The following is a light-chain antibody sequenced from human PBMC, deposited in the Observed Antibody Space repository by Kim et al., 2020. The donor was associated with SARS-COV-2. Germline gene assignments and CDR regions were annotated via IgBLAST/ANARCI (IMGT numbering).Light chain of an antibody. CDR1: QDISNY. CDR3: QQYYSYPRT. Sequence: SATGGDRVTITCRASQDISNYLAWFQQAPGKAPKRLIYAASILQSGVPSKFSGSGSGTSFTLTITSLQPEDFATYYCQQYYSYPRTFGQGTKLEI. CDR2: AAS. J-gene: IGKJ2*01. V-gene: IGKV1-16*02.